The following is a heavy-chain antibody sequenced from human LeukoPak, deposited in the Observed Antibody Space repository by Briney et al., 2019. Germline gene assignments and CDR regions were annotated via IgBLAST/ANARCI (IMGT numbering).Heavy chain of an antibody. Sequence: GGSLRLSCAASGFTVSSNYMSWVRQAPGKGLEWASVIYSGGSTYYADSVKGRFTISRDNSKNTLYLQMNSLRAEDTAVYYCARAGSGCLGYFDYWGQGTLVTVSS. D-gene: IGHD3-16*01. CDR3: ARAGSGCLGYFDY. CDR2: IYSGGST. CDR1: GFTVSSNY. V-gene: IGHV3-66*01. J-gene: IGHJ4*02.